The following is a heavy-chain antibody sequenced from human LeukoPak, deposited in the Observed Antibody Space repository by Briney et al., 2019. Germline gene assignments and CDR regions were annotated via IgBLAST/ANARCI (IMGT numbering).Heavy chain of an antibody. CDR1: GGSISSYY. V-gene: IGHV4-59*01. Sequence: SETLSLTCTVSGGSISSYYWSWIRQPPGKGLEWIGYIYYSGSTNYNPSLKSRVTISVDTSKNQFSLKLSSVTAADTAVYYCARAYSSSWYFNWFDPWGQGTLVTVSS. D-gene: IGHD6-13*01. CDR2: IYYSGST. J-gene: IGHJ5*02. CDR3: ARAYSSSWYFNWFDP.